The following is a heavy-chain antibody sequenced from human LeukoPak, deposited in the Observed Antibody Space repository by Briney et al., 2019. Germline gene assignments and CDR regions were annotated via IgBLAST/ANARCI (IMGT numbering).Heavy chain of an antibody. J-gene: IGHJ4*02. CDR2: ISGSGGST. V-gene: IGHV3-23*01. CDR1: GFTFSDYY. CDR3: AKDSIAAAGTTYYFDY. Sequence: GSLRLSCAASGFTFSDYYMSWVRQAPGKGLEWVSAISGSGGSTYYADSVKGRFTISRDNSKNTLYLQMNSLRAEDTAVYYCAKDSIAAAGTTYYFDYWGQGTLVTASS. D-gene: IGHD6-13*01.